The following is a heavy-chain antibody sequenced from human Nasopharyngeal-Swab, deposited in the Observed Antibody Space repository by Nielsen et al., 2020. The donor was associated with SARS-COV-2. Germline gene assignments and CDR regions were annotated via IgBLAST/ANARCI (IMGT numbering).Heavy chain of an antibody. CDR2: IYHSGST. D-gene: IGHD6-6*01. CDR3: ASQIAARFDY. V-gene: IGHV4-4*02. Sequence: WIRQPPGKGLEWIGEIYHSGSTNYNPSLKSRVTISVDKSKNQFSLKLSSVTAADTAVYYCASQIAARFDYWGQGTLVTASS. J-gene: IGHJ4*02.